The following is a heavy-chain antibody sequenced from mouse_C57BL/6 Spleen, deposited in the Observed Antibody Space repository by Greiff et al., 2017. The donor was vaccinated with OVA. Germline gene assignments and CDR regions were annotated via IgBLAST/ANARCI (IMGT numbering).Heavy chain of an antibody. CDR3: ARGGSSGLWYFDV. J-gene: IGHJ1*03. Sequence: VKLVESGAELARPGASVKMSCKASGYTFTSYTMHWVKQRPGQGLEWIGYINPSSGYTKYNQKFKDKATLTADKSSSTAYMQLSSLTSEDSAVYYCARGGSSGLWYFDVWGTGTTVTVSS. CDR1: GYTFTSYT. D-gene: IGHD3-2*02. CDR2: INPSSGYT. V-gene: IGHV1-4*01.